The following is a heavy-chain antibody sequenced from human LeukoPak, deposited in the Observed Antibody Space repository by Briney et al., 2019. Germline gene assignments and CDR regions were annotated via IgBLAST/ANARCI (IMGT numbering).Heavy chain of an antibody. Sequence: SEPLSLTCTVSGGSFSSSYWSWLRPPPGKGLEWIGHIYYSGSTNYNPSLKKRVTISVDTSKNQFSLKLSSVTAADTAVYYCARRLAAAGRNWFDPWGQGTLVTVSS. J-gene: IGHJ5*02. D-gene: IGHD6-13*01. V-gene: IGHV4-59*08. CDR1: GGSFSSSY. CDR3: ARRLAAAGRNWFDP. CDR2: IYYSGST.